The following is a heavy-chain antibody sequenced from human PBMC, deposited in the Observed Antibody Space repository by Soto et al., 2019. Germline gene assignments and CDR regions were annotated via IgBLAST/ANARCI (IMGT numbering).Heavy chain of an antibody. V-gene: IGHV3-33*01. D-gene: IGHD1-26*01. CDR1: GFLISSPG. CDR3: ARDLGASPFDC. CDR2: VWGGGDGSER. J-gene: IGHJ4*02. Sequence: QVQLVESGGGVVQPGGSLRLSCIASGFLISSPGIHWVRQTPGKGLDWVAAVWGGGDGSERRYADSVKGRFTISRDNSKNTVHLQMNGLRVEDTAIYYCARDLGASPFDCWGRGTLVTVSS.